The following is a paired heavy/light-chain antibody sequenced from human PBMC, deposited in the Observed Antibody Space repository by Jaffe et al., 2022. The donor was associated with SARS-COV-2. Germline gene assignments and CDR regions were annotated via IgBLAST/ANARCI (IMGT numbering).Light chain of an antibody. CDR3: QQYGSSPFT. Sequence: EIVLTQSPGTLSLSPGERATLSCRASQSVSSSYLAWYQQKPGQAPRLLIYGASSRATGIPDRFSGSGSGTDFTLTISRLEPEDFAVYYCQQYGSSPFTFGGGTKVEIK. J-gene: IGKJ4*01. V-gene: IGKV3-20*01. CDR1: QSVSSSY. CDR2: GAS.
Heavy chain of an antibody. CDR3: ARMGYCTNGVCYKIVPGAFDI. D-gene: IGHD2-8*01. Sequence: QVQLQESGPGLVKPSQTLSLTCTVSGGSISSGSYYWSWIRQPAGKGLEWIGRIYTSGSTNYNPSLKSRVTISVDTSKNQFSLKLSSVTAADTAVYYCARMGYCTNGVCYKIVPGAFDIWGQGTMVTVSS. CDR1: GGSISSGSYY. J-gene: IGHJ3*02. CDR2: IYTSGST. V-gene: IGHV4-61*02.